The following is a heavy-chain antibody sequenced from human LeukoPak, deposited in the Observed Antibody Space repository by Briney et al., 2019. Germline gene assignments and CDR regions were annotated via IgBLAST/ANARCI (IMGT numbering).Heavy chain of an antibody. J-gene: IGHJ4*02. Sequence: GGSLRLSCAASGFTFSSYAMSWVRQAPGKGLEWVSAISGSGGSTYYADSAKGRFTISRDNSKNTLYLQMNSLRAEDTAVYYCAKDPHQDGYSSGWYSRWGQGTLVTVSS. V-gene: IGHV3-23*01. D-gene: IGHD6-19*01. CDR1: GFTFSSYA. CDR2: ISGSGGST. CDR3: AKDPHQDGYSSGWYSR.